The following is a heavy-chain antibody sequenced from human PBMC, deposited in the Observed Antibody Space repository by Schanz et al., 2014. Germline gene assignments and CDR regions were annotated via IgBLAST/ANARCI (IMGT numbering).Heavy chain of an antibody. Sequence: EVQLVESGGELIQPGGSLRLSCEASGFTFSRYWMHWVRQAPGKGLEWVSRLNFDETYTSYADSVKGRFTISRDNAKNTVYLQMTSLGAEDTAVYYCARATYYHVSGSYYGNFDSWGQGTLVTVSS. J-gene: IGHJ4*02. CDR1: GFTFSRYW. CDR3: ARATYYHVSGSYYGNFDS. D-gene: IGHD3-10*01. CDR2: LNFDETYT. V-gene: IGHV3-74*01.